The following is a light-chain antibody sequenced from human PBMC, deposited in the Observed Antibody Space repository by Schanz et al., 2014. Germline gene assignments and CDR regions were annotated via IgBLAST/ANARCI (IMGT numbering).Light chain of an antibody. CDR2: KAS. CDR3: QQSYSSLPPVT. Sequence: DVQLTQSPSTLSASVGDRVTITCRASQTIVTWLAWYQQKPGKAPKLLISKASSLESGVPSRFSGSGSGTDFTLTISTLQPEDFATYYCQQSYSSLPPVTFGQGTRLEIQ. J-gene: IGKJ5*01. V-gene: IGKV1-5*03. CDR1: QTIVTW.